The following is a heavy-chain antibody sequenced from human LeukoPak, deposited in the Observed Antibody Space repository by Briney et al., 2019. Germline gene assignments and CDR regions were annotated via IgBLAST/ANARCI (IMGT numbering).Heavy chain of an antibody. CDR3: ARIGHEDYYFDY. CDR1: GGSISSYY. Sequence: SETLSLTCTVSGGSISSYYWSWIRQPPGKGLEWIGYIYYSGSTNYNPSLMSRVTISVDTSKNQSSLKLSSVTAADTAVYYCARIGHEDYYFDYWGQGTLVTVSS. CDR2: IYYSGST. J-gene: IGHJ4*02. V-gene: IGHV4-59*01.